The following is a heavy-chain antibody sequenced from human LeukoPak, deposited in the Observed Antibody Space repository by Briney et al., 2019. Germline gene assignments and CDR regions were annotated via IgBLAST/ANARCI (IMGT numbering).Heavy chain of an antibody. Sequence: ASVKVSCKASGGTFSSYAISWVRQAPGQGLEWMGWISAYNGNTLYAQKFQDRVTMTTDTSTSTAYMELRSLRSDDTAVYFCAREGGGSIWYFDLWGRGTLVTVSS. CDR3: AREGGGSIWYFDL. D-gene: IGHD6-25*01. V-gene: IGHV1-18*01. CDR1: GGTFSSYA. CDR2: ISAYNGNT. J-gene: IGHJ2*01.